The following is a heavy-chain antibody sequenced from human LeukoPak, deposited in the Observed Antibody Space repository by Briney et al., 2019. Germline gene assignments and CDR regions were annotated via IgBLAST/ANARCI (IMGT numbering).Heavy chain of an antibody. V-gene: IGHV3-30*18. CDR1: GFTFSSYG. CDR3: AKEMYYYDSSGFSLYYYHGMDV. Sequence: PGGSLRLSCAASGFTFSSYGMHWVRQAPGKGLEWVAVISYDGSNKYYADSVKGRFTISRDNSKNMLYLQMNSLRAEDTAVYYCAKEMYYYDSSGFSLYYYHGMDVWGQGTTVTVSS. CDR2: ISYDGSNK. D-gene: IGHD3-22*01. J-gene: IGHJ6*02.